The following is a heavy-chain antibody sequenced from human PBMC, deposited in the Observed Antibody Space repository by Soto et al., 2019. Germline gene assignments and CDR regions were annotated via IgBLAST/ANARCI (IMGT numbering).Heavy chain of an antibody. J-gene: IGHJ4*02. CDR2: IYWDDDK. V-gene: IGHV2-5*02. CDR3: AHSLIPNWGSRGAFEY. D-gene: IGHD7-27*01. Sequence: QITLKESGPPLVKPTQTLTLTCTFSGFSLSTSGVGVGWIRQPPGKALEWLALIYWDDDKRYSPSLKSRLTITIDTSKNQVVLTITNMDPVDTATYYCAHSLIPNWGSRGAFEYWGEGTLVTVSS. CDR1: GFSLSTSGVG.